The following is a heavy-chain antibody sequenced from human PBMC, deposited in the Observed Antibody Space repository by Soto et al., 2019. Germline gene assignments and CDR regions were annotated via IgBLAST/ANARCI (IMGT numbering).Heavy chain of an antibody. V-gene: IGHV4-59*08. CDR1: GGSISSYY. CDR3: ARHKKRGITAAGVFDY. D-gene: IGHD6-13*01. CDR2: IYYSGST. J-gene: IGHJ4*02. Sequence: PSETLSLTCTVSGGSISSYYWSWIRQPPGKGLEWIGYIYYSGSTNYNPSLKSRVTISVDTSKNQFSLKLSSVTAADTAVYYCARHKKRGITAAGVFDYWGQGTLVTVSS.